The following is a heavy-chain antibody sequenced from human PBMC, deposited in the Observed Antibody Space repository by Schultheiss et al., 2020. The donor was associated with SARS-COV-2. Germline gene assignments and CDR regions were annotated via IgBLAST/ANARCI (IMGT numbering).Heavy chain of an antibody. CDR2: VSYDGSNK. J-gene: IGHJ4*02. V-gene: IGHV3-33*05. CDR3: ARDTAMFDY. CDR1: GFTFSSYG. D-gene: IGHD5-18*01. Sequence: GESLKISCAASGFTFSSYGMHWVRQAPGKGLEWVAVVSYDGSNKYYADSVKGRFTISRDNFKITLDFQMNSLRAEDTAVYYCARDTAMFDYWGQGTLVTVSS.